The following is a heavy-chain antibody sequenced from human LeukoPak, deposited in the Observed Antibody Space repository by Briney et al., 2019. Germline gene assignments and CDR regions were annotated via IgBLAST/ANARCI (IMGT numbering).Heavy chain of an antibody. Sequence: GGSLRLSCAASGFTFSSYAMSWVRQAPGKGLEWVSAISGSGGSTYYADSVKGRFTISRDNSKNSLYLQMNSLRDEDTAVYYCAREADDGVYYFDYWGQGTLVTVSS. CDR3: AREADDGVYYFDY. V-gene: IGHV3-23*01. J-gene: IGHJ4*02. CDR2: ISGSGGST. CDR1: GFTFSSYA. D-gene: IGHD5-24*01.